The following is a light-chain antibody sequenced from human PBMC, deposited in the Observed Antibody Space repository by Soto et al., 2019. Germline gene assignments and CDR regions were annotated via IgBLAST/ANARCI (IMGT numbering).Light chain of an antibody. CDR3: QQYNSYST. J-gene: IGKJ1*01. CDR2: DAS. Sequence: DIQMTQSPSTLSASVGDRVTITCRASQSISSWLAWYQQKPGKAPKLLIYDASSLESGVPSRFSGGGSGTEFTLTISSLQPDDFATYYCQQYNSYSTVGQGTKVDIK. CDR1: QSISSW. V-gene: IGKV1-5*01.